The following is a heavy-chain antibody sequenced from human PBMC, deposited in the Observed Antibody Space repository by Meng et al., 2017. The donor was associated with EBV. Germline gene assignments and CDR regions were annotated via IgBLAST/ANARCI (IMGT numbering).Heavy chain of an antibody. CDR3: ARGPYYYDSSGYYYGEFDP. V-gene: IGHV1-8*01. CDR2: MNPNSGNT. D-gene: IGHD3-22*01. J-gene: IGHJ5*02. Sequence: QGQLVQCGAEVKKPGASVKVSCKASGYTFTSYDINWVRQATGQGLEWMGWMNPNSGNTGYAQKFQGRVTMTRNTSISTAYMELSSLRSEDTAVYYCARGPYYYDSSGYYYGEFDPWGQGTLVTVSS. CDR1: GYTFTSYD.